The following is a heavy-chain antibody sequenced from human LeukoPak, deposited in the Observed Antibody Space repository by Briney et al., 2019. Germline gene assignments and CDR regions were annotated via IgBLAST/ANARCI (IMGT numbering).Heavy chain of an antibody. CDR3: ARFQPYDFWSGYYTGYYGMDV. D-gene: IGHD3-3*01. V-gene: IGHV1-8*01. CDR2: MNPNSGNT. CDR1: GYTFTSYD. Sequence: GASVKVSCKASGYTFTSYDINWVRQATGQGLEWMGWMNPNSGNTGYAQKFQGRVTMTRNTSISTAYMELSSLRSEDTAVYYCARFQPYDFWSGYYTGYYGMDVWGQGTTVTVSS. J-gene: IGHJ6*02.